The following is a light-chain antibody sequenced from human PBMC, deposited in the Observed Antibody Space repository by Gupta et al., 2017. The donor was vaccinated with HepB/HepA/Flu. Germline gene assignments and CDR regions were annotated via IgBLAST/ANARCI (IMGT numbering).Light chain of an antibody. Sequence: DVQLTQSPSFLSASEGDRVSITCRASQDISRFLAWYQQKPGRVPKLLTSDASTLQSGVPSRFSGGGSGTEFTLTISSLQPEDVATYYCQQFNIYPRTFGGGTKVELK. CDR2: DAS. CDR1: QDISRF. J-gene: IGKJ4*02. CDR3: QQFNIYPRT. V-gene: IGKV1-9*01.